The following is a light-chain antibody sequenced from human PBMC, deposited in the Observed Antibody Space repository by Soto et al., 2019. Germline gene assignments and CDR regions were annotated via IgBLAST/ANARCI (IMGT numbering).Light chain of an antibody. J-gene: IGLJ3*02. CDR2: GNT. CDR1: SSNIGAGYD. V-gene: IGLV1-40*01. Sequence: QTVVTQPPSVSGAPGQRVTISCTGSSSNIGAGYDVHWYQQLPGTAPKLLIYGNTNRPSGVPDRFSGSKSGTSASLAITGLQAEDEADYYCQSYDSSLSDSRVFGGGTKVTVL. CDR3: QSYDSSLSDSRV.